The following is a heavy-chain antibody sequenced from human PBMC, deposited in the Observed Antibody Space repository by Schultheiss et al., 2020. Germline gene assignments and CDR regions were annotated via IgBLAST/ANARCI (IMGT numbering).Heavy chain of an antibody. CDR1: GGTFTGYY. CDR2: INPNSGGT. Sequence: ASVKVSCKASGGTFTGYYMHWVRQAPGQGLEWMGRINPNSGGTNYAQKFQGRVTMTRDTSISTAYMELSRLRSDDTAVYYCARDMSGKGTVTTFTYYYYYMDVWGKGTTVTVSS. V-gene: IGHV1-2*06. D-gene: IGHD4-17*01. J-gene: IGHJ6*03. CDR3: ARDMSGKGTVTTFTYYYYYMDV.